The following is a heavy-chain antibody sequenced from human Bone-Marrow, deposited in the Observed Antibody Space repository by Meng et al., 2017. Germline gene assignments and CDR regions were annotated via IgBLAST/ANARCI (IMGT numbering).Heavy chain of an antibody. Sequence: GESLKISCAASGFIFSSYGMSWVRQAPGKGLEWVSSISSSSTYIYYADSMKGRFTISRDNAKNSLYLQMNSLRAEDTAVYYCARDFEWPYDAFDIWGQGTRVTVSS. J-gene: IGHJ3*02. V-gene: IGHV3-21*01. CDR2: ISSSSTYI. CDR3: ARDFEWPYDAFDI. CDR1: GFIFSSYG. D-gene: IGHD2-8*01.